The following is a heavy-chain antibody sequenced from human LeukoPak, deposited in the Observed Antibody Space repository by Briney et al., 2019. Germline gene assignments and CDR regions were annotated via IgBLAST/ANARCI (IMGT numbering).Heavy chain of an antibody. CDR3: ARQGGLGSYSAGSWFDP. D-gene: IGHD1-26*01. Sequence: GGSLRLSCAASGFTFSDYYMSWIRQAPGKGLEWVSYISSSGSTIYYADSMKGRFTISRDNAKNTLYLQMDSLRAEDTAMYYCARQGGLGSYSAGSWFDPWGQGTLVTVSS. V-gene: IGHV3-11*04. CDR1: GFTFSDYY. J-gene: IGHJ5*02. CDR2: ISSSGSTI.